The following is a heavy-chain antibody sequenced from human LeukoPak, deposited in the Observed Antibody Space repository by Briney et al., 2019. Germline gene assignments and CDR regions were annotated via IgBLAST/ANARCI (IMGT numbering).Heavy chain of an antibody. D-gene: IGHD5-12*01. CDR3: ARARYSASLAMDV. J-gene: IGHJ6*02. CDR1: GFTFSSY. CDR2: IYSGGGT. Sequence: GGSLRLSCAASGFTFSSYMSWVRQAPGKGLEWVSLIYSGGGTFYEDSVKGRFTISRDSSKNTLYLQMNSLRAEDTALYNCARARYSASLAMDVWGQGTTVTVSS. V-gene: IGHV3-53*01.